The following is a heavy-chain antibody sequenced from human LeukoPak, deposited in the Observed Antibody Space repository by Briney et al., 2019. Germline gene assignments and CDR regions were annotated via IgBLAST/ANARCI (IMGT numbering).Heavy chain of an antibody. Sequence: GGSLRLSCVASGFTFSSYAMHWVRQAPGKGLEWVAFIRYDGSNKYYADSVKGRFTISRDNSKNTLYLQMNSLRAEDTAVYYCAKVKWELPTDWFDPWGQGTLVTVSS. J-gene: IGHJ5*02. CDR1: GFTFSSYA. V-gene: IGHV3-30*02. D-gene: IGHD1-26*01. CDR2: IRYDGSNK. CDR3: AKVKWELPTDWFDP.